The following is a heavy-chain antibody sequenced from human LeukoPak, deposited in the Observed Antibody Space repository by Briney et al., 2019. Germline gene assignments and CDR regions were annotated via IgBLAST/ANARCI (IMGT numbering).Heavy chain of an antibody. CDR2: INSDGSST. CDR1: GFTFSTHS. J-gene: IGHJ6*02. Sequence: GGSLRLSCTASGFTFSTHSMHWVRQAPGKGPVWVSRINSDGSSTRYADSVTGRFTISRDNAKNTLYLQMNSLRADDTAVYYCARGHYYGMDVWGQGTTVTVSS. CDR3: ARGHYYGMDV. V-gene: IGHV3-74*01.